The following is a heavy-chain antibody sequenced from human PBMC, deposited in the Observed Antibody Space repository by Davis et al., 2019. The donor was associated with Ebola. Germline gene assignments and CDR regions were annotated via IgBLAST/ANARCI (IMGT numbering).Heavy chain of an antibody. J-gene: IGHJ3*02. D-gene: IGHD2-15*01. CDR1: GFTFSSYG. Sequence: SLKISCAASGFTFSSYGMHWVRQAPGKGLEWVAVISYDGSNKDYADSVKGRFTISRDNSKNTLYLQMNSLRAEDTAVYYCKGGTSVSAFDIWGQGTMVTVSS. CDR2: ISYDGSNK. CDR3: KGGTSVSAFDI. V-gene: IGHV3-30*03.